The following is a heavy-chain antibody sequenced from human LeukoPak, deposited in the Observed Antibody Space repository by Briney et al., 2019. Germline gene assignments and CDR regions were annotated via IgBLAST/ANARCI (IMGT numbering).Heavy chain of an antibody. V-gene: IGHV4-39*07. Sequence: PSETLSLTCTVSGGSIRGTSYYWGCIRQPPGKGLEWIGSIYYSGSTYYNPSLKSRVTISVDTSKNQFSLKLSSVTAADTAVYYCARWWDYGNSRWFGPWGQGTLVTVSS. J-gene: IGHJ5*02. CDR2: IYYSGST. D-gene: IGHD4-17*01. CDR1: GGSIRGTSYY. CDR3: ARWWDYGNSRWFGP.